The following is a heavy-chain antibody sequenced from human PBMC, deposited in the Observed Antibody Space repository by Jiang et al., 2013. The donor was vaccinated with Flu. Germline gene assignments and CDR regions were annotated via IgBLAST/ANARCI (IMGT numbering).Heavy chain of an antibody. Sequence: GPGLVKPSETLSLTCTVSSGSISSHYWSWIRQPPGKGLEWIGYIHNSGTTNYNPSLKSRVTISIGTSTNQFSLKLISVTAPDTAVYYCARSYCGGDCYSMFGYSYYGMDVWGQGTTVTVSS. V-gene: IGHV4-59*08. CDR3: ARSYCGGDCYSMFGYSYYGMDV. D-gene: IGHD2-21*02. CDR1: SGSISSHY. J-gene: IGHJ6*02. CDR2: IHNSGTT.